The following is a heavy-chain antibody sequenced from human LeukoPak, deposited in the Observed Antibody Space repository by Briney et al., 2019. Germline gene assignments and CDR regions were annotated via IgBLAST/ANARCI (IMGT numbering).Heavy chain of an antibody. J-gene: IGHJ6*02. D-gene: IGHD2-2*02. CDR1: GFTFSSYA. V-gene: IGHV3-23*01. CDR2: ISGSGGST. Sequence: GGSLRLSCAASGFTFSSYAMSWVRQAPGKGLEWVSAISGSGGSTYYADSVKGRFTISRDNSKNTLYLQMNSLRAEDTAVYYCAKVGVGYCSSTSCYMGGIYYYGVDVWGQGTTVTVSS. CDR3: AKVGVGYCSSTSCYMGGIYYYGVDV.